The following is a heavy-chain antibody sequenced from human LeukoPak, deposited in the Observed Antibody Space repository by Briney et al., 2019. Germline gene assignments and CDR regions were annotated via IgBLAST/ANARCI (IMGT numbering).Heavy chain of an antibody. CDR1: GYTFSSYD. J-gene: IGHJ6*03. V-gene: IGHV1-8*01. CDR3: ARRYVYYYYYMDV. D-gene: IGHD3-16*01. CDR2: MNPHSGNT. Sequence: WASVKVSCMASGYTFSSYDINWVRQATGQGLEWMGWMNPHSGNTGYAQKFQGRVTMTRNTSISTAYMELSSLRSEDTAVYYCARRYVYYYYYMDVWGKGTTVTISS.